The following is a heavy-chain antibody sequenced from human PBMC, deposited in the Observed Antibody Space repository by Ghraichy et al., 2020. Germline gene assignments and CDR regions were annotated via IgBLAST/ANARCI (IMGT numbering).Heavy chain of an antibody. J-gene: IGHJ5*02. Sequence: SETLSLTCAVYGGSFSGYYWSWIRQPPGKGLEWIGEINHSGSTNYNPSLKSRVTISVDTSKNQFSLKLSSVTAADTAVYYCARGLRGAGQWLVRRGFDPWGQGTLVTVSS. CDR1: GGSFSGYY. CDR2: INHSGST. V-gene: IGHV4-34*01. D-gene: IGHD6-19*01. CDR3: ARGLRGAGQWLVRRGFDP.